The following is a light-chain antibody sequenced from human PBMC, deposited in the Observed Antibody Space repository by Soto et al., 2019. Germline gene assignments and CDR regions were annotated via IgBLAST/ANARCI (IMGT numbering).Light chain of an antibody. J-gene: IGLJ1*01. CDR2: SNN. CDR1: SANIGNNY. Sequence: QSVLTQPPSASGTPGQRVTISCSGRSANIGNNYVCWYQHLPGTAPKLLIYSNNQRPSGVPDRFSGSKSDTSASLAISGLRSEDEADYYCVSWDDSLSGLVFGTGTKLTVL. V-gene: IGLV1-47*02. CDR3: VSWDDSLSGLV.